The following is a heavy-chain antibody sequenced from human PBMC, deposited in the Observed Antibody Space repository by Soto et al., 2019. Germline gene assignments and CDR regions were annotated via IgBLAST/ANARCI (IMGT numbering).Heavy chain of an antibody. CDR3: ARGRGSRWPPAPEFDY. D-gene: IGHD6-6*01. CDR1: GGSFSGYY. J-gene: IGHJ4*02. Sequence: QVQLQQWGAGLLKPSETLSLTCAVYGGSFSGYYWSWIRQPPGKGLEWIGEINHSGSTNYNPSLKSRVTISVDTSKNQFSLKLSSVTAADTAVYYCARGRGSRWPPAPEFDYWGQGTLVTVSS. V-gene: IGHV4-34*01. CDR2: INHSGST.